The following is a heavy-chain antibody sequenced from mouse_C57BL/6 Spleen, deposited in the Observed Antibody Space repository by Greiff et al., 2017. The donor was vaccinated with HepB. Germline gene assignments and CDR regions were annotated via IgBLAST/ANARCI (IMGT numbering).Heavy chain of an antibody. CDR2: INPNNGGT. J-gene: IGHJ1*03. V-gene: IGHV1-26*01. CDR1: GYTFTDYY. Sequence: EVQLQQSGPELVKPGASVKISCKASGYTFTDYYMNWVKQSHGKSLEWIGDINPNNGGTSYNQKFKGKATLTVDKSSSTAYMELRSLTSEDSAVYYCARGPTVVATDWYCDVWGTGTTVTVSS. CDR3: ARGPTVVATDWYCDV. D-gene: IGHD1-1*01.